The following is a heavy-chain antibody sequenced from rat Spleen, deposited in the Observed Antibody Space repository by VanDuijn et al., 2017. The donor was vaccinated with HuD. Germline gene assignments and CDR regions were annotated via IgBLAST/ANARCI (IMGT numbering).Heavy chain of an antibody. CDR2: IKFEDFTP. J-gene: IGHJ2*01. Sequence: EVQLVETGGGLVQPGRSLKLSCVASGFTFSSYWMYWIRQAPGRGLEWVSSIKFEDFTPYYGDSVMGRFTISRDDGESTLYLQMNSLRSEDTATYYCARHNVTTGDYFDYWGQGVMVTVSS. CDR3: ARHNVTTGDYFDY. D-gene: IGHD1-10*01. CDR1: GFTFSSYW. V-gene: IGHV5-58*01.